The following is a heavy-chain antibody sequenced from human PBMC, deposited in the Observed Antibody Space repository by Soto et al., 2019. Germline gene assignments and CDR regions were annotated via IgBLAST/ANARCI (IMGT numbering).Heavy chain of an antibody. CDR1: GDSISNLDYF. J-gene: IGHJ5*01. Sequence: SETLSLTCSVSGDSISNLDYFWAWIRQPPGQALEYIGYIYKSATTYYNPSFESRVAISVDTSKSQFSLNVTSVTAADTAVYFCARGRYCLTGRCFPNWFDSWSQGALVTVSS. CDR3: ARGRYCLTGRCFPNWFDS. CDR2: IYKSATT. D-gene: IGHD7-27*01. V-gene: IGHV4-30-4*01.